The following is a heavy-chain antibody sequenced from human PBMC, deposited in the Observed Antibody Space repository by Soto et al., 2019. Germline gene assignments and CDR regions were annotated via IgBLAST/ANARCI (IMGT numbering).Heavy chain of an antibody. CDR3: ARDISDCSSTSCPFGGDMDV. CDR2: IYYSGST. CDR1: GGSISSGGYY. V-gene: IGHV4-31*03. D-gene: IGHD2-2*01. J-gene: IGHJ6*03. Sequence: SETLSLTCTVSGGSISSGGYYWSWIRQHPGKGLEWIGYIYYSGSTYYNPSLKSRVTISVDTSKNQFSLKLSSVTAADTAVYYCARDISDCSSTSCPFGGDMDVWGKGTTVTVSS.